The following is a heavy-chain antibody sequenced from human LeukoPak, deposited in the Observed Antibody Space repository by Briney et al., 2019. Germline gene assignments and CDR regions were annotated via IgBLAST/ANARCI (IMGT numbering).Heavy chain of an antibody. CDR2: IIPIFGTA. CDR1: GGTFSSYA. V-gene: IGHV1-69*06. D-gene: IGHD3-16*01. CDR3: ARDRGEVAYFDY. Sequence: SVKVSCKASGGTFSSYAISWVRQAPGQGLEWMGGIIPIFGTANYAQKFQGRVTITADKSTSTAYMELSSLRSEDTAVYYCARDRGEVAYFDYWGQGTLVTVSS. J-gene: IGHJ4*02.